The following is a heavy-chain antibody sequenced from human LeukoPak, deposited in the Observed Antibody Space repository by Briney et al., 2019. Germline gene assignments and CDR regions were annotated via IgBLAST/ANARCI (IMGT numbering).Heavy chain of an antibody. J-gene: IGHJ6*02. V-gene: IGHV4-59*01. CDR1: GGSFSSYY. D-gene: IGHD5-12*01. CDR2: IYYSGST. CDR3: ASASGYDFYGPYYYYGMDV. Sequence: SETLSLTCTVSGGSFSSYYWSWIRQAPGKGLAWIGYIYYSGSTNYNPSLKSRVTISVDTSKNQFSLKLSSVTAADTAVYYCASASGYDFYGPYYYYGMDVWGQGTTVTVSS.